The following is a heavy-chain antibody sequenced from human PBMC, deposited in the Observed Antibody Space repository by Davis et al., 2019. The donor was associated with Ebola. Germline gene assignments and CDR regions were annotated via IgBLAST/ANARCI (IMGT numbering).Heavy chain of an antibody. D-gene: IGHD2-2*01. V-gene: IGHV4-61*01. CDR2: IYYSGST. J-gene: IGHJ6*02. Sequence: GSLRLSCTVSGGSVSSGSYYWSWIRQPPGKGLEWIGYIYYSGSTYYNPSLKSRVTISVDTSKNQFSLKLSSVTAADTAVYYCARELRGYCSSTSCYEGYGMDVWGQGTTVTVSS. CDR1: GGSVSSGSYY. CDR3: ARELRGYCSSTSCYEGYGMDV.